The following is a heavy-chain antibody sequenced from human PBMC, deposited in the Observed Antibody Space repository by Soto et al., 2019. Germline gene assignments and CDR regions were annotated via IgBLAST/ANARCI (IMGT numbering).Heavy chain of an antibody. Sequence: SETLSLTCAVYGGSFSGYYWSWIRQPPGKGLEWIGEINHSGSTNYNPSLKSRVTISVDTSKNQFSLKLSSVTAVDTAVYYCARGPPRWSRWGQGTLVTVSS. D-gene: IGHD1-26*01. J-gene: IGHJ4*02. V-gene: IGHV4-34*01. CDR2: INHSGST. CDR1: GGSFSGYY. CDR3: ARGPPRWSR.